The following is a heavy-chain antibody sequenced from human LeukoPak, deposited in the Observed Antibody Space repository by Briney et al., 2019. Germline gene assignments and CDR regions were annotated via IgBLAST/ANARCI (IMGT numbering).Heavy chain of an antibody. V-gene: IGHV3-23*01. CDR3: AKDRVGSYYFDY. J-gene: IGHJ4*02. CDR1: GFTFSSYA. CDR2: ISGSGGST. Sequence: PGGSLRLSCAASGFTFSSYAMSWVRQAPGKGLEGVSAISGSGGSTYYADSVKGRFTISRDNSKNTLYLQMNSLRAEDTAVYYCAKDRVGSYYFDYWGQGTLVTVSS. D-gene: IGHD1-26*01.